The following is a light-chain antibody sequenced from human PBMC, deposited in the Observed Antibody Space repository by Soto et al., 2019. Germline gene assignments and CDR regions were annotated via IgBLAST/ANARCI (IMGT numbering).Light chain of an antibody. CDR3: SSYTSSNTYV. Sequence: QSALTQPPSVSGSPGHSVAISCTGTSSDVGSYNRVSWYQQPPGSAPKLMIYDVSNRPSGVPDRFSGSKSGNAASLTISGLQAEDEADYYCSSYTSSNTYVFGTGIKVTVL. V-gene: IGLV2-18*02. CDR2: DVS. CDR1: SSDVGSYNR. J-gene: IGLJ1*01.